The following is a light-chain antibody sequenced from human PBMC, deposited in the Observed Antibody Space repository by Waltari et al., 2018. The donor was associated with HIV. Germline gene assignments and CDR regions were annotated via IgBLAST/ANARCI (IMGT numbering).Light chain of an antibody. V-gene: IGKV3-20*01. CDR1: QSVNSGY. Sequence: EIVLAQSPATLFLSPGERAILSCRASQSVNSGYLPWYQQRPGQAPRRLIFDTSRTASGIPDRFSGSGSGTDFTLTISSLEPEDFAVYYCQQYGNSPPCTFGQGTKLEIK. CDR3: QQYGNSPPCT. J-gene: IGKJ2*02. CDR2: DTS.